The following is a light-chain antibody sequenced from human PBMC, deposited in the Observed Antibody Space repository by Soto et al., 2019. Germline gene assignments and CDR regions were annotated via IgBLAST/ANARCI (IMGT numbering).Light chain of an antibody. CDR2: DAS. CDR1: QSVSXX. V-gene: IGKV3-15*01. J-gene: IGKJ1*01. CDR3: QQYNNWPPWT. Sequence: ILMTQSPATLSVSPGERXTLXXXASQSVSXXLAWYQQKPGQAPRLLIYDASTRATGIPARFSGSGSGTEFTLTISGLQSEDFAVYYCQQYNNWPPWTFGQGTKVEIK.